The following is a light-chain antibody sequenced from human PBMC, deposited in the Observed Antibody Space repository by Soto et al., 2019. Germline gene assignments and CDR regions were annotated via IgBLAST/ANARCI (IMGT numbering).Light chain of an antibody. Sequence: QSVLTQPPSVSGAPGQRVTISCTGNTSNIGGGYDVHWYQQLPGTAPKLLIYGYSSRPSGVPDRFSGSKSGSSASLAITGLQAEDEADYYCQSYDSSLSGGVFGGGTKVTVL. CDR1: TSNIGGGYD. V-gene: IGLV1-40*01. CDR3: QSYDSSLSGGV. CDR2: GYS. J-gene: IGLJ3*02.